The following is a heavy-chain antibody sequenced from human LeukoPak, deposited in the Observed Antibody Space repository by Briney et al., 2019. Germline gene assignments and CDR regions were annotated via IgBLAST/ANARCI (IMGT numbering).Heavy chain of an antibody. J-gene: IGHJ4*02. CDR2: IRYDGSNK. D-gene: IGHD1-1*01. CDR3: AKDLSAFGWNQDY. CDR1: GFTFSSYG. Sequence: PGGSLRLSCAASGFTFSSYGMHWVRQAPGKGLEWVTFIRYDGSNKYYADSVKGRFTISRDNSKNTLYLQMNSLRAEDTAVYYCAKDLSAFGWNQDYWGQGTLVTVSS. V-gene: IGHV3-30*02.